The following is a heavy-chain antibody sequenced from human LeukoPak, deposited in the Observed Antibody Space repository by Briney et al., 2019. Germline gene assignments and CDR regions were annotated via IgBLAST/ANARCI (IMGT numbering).Heavy chain of an antibody. CDR2: IYYSGST. Sequence: PSETLSLTCTVSGGSISSSSYYWGWIRQPPGKGLEWIGSIYYSGSTYYNPSLKSRVTISVDTSKNQFSLKLSSVTAADTAVYYCARDRVDTANIDYWGQGTLVTVSS. D-gene: IGHD5-18*01. J-gene: IGHJ4*02. V-gene: IGHV4-39*07. CDR3: ARDRVDTANIDY. CDR1: GGSISSSSYY.